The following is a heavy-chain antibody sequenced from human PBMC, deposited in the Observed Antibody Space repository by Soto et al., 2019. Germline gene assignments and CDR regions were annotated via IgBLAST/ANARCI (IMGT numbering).Heavy chain of an antibody. Sequence: GSLRLSCAASGFTFSSYEMNWVRQAPGKGLEWVSYISSIGSTIYYEDSVKGRFTISRDNAKNSLYLQMNSLRAEDTAVYYCARVGVYYDFCRGYPYPLENWYQGTLVNVSA. CDR2: ISSIGSTI. CDR3: ARVGVYYDFCRGYPYPLEN. V-gene: IGHV3-48*03. D-gene: IGHD3-3*01. J-gene: IGHJ4*02. CDR1: GFTFSSYE.